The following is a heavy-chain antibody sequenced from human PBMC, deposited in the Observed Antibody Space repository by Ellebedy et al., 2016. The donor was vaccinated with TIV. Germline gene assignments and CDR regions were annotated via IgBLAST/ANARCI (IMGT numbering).Heavy chain of an antibody. CDR3: AVGVVIHEFDY. V-gene: IGHV4-61*01. J-gene: IGHJ4*02. D-gene: IGHD3-3*01. CDR2: IYYSGST. CDR1: GGSVSSGSYY. Sequence: SETLSLXXTVSGGSVSSGSYYWNWIRQPPGKGLEWIGYIYYSGSTNYNPSLKSRVTISVDTSKNQFSLKLSSVTAADTAVYYCAVGVVIHEFDYWGQGTLVTVSS.